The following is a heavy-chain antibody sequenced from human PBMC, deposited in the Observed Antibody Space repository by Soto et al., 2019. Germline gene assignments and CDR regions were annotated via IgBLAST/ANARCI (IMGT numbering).Heavy chain of an antibody. CDR1: GFTFSSYG. J-gene: IGHJ4*02. D-gene: IGHD3-16*01. CDR3: AQGGMQNGDTIDY. CDR2: IWYDGSNK. Sequence: GGSLRLSCAASGFTFSSYGMHWVRQAPGKGLEWVAVIWYDGSNKYYADSVKGRFTISRDYSKNTLYLQMNSLRAEDTAVYYCAQGGMQNGDTIDYWGQGTLVTVSS. V-gene: IGHV3-33*01.